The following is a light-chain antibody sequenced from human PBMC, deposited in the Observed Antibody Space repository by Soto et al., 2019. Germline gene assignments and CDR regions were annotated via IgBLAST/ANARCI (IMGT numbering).Light chain of an antibody. J-gene: IGLJ2*01. CDR1: SSNIGAGYD. V-gene: IGLV1-40*01. Sequence: QSVLTQPPSVSGAPGQRVTISFTGSSSNIGAGYDVHWYQQLPGTAPKLLIYGNSNRPSGVPDQFSGSKSGTSASLVITGLQAEDEADYYCQSYDSSLSGVVFGGGTKLTVL. CDR3: QSYDSSLSGVV. CDR2: GNS.